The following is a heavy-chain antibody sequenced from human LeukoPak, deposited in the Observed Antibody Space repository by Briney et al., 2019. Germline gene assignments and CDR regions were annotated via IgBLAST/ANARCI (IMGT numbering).Heavy chain of an antibody. J-gene: IGHJ4*02. Sequence: SETLSLTCTVSGYSISSGYYWSWIRQPPGKGLEWIGSIYHSGSTYYNPSLKSRVTISVDTSKNQFSLKLSSVTAADTAVYYCARTPHYYDSSGYYAGYYFDYWGQGTLVTVSS. V-gene: IGHV4-38-2*02. D-gene: IGHD3-22*01. CDR1: GYSISSGYY. CDR2: IYHSGST. CDR3: ARTPHYYDSSGYYAGYYFDY.